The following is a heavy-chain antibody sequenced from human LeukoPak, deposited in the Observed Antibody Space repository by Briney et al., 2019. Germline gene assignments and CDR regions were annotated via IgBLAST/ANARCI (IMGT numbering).Heavy chain of an antibody. D-gene: IGHD3-10*01. V-gene: IGHV1-69*13. Sequence: ASVKVSCKASGGTFSSYAISWVRQAPGQGLEWMGGIIPIFGTANYAQKFQGRVTITADESTSTAYMELSSLRSEDTAVYYCARGDYYGSGSYPNYYYYYYYMDVWGKGTTVTVSS. CDR1: GGTFSSYA. CDR3: ARGDYYGSGSYPNYYYYYYYMDV. J-gene: IGHJ6*03. CDR2: IIPIFGTA.